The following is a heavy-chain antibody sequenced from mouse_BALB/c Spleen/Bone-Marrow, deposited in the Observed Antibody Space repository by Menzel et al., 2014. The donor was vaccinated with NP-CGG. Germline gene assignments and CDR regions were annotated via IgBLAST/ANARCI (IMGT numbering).Heavy chain of an antibody. D-gene: IGHD2-10*02. V-gene: IGHV1-61*01. CDR3: ARKYGKGGDY. Sequence: QVQLQQSGAELVRPGASVKLSCKASGYTFTGYWMNWVKQRPGQGLEWIGMIDPSDSETHYNQRFKDKSTLSVDKSSSTAYMQLSSLTSDDSAVYYCARKYGKGGDYWGQGTTLTVSS. CDR1: GYTFTGYW. J-gene: IGHJ2*01. CDR2: IDPSDSET.